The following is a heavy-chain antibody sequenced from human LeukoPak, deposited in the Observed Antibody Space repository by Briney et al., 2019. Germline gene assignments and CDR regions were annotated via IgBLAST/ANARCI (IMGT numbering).Heavy chain of an antibody. V-gene: IGHV4-38-2*01. CDR1: GYSISSGYY. CDR2: IYHSGST. CDR3: ARLRTYDLWSGYYGGEDY. D-gene: IGHD3-3*01. J-gene: IGHJ4*02. Sequence: SETLSLTCAVSGYSISSGYYWGWIRPPPGKGLEWIGSIYHSGSTYYNPSLKSRVTISVDTSKNQFSLKLSSVTAADTAVYYCARLRTYDLWSGYYGGEDYWGEGTLVTVSS.